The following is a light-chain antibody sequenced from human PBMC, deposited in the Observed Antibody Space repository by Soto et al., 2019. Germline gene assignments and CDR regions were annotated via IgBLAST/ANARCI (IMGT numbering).Light chain of an antibody. V-gene: IGLV2-23*02. J-gene: IGLJ3*02. Sequence: QSALTQPASVSGSPGQSITISCTETSSDFGSYNLVSWYQQYPGKAPKLMIYEVTKRPSGVSNRFSGSKSGNTASLTISGLQAEDEAYYYCCSFAGRTSFWVFGGGTQLTVL. CDR3: CSFAGRTSFWV. CDR2: EVT. CDR1: SSDFGSYNL.